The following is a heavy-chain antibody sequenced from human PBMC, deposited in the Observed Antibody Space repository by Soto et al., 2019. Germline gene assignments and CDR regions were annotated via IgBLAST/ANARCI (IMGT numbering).Heavy chain of an antibody. CDR1: GGSISSGSYY. V-gene: IGHV4-39*01. J-gene: IGHJ5*02. D-gene: IGHD6-6*01. CDR3: ARHGEYSSSAGWFDP. Sequence: QLQLQESGPGRGKPSETLSLTCTVSGGSISSGSYYWGWIRQPPGKGLEWIGSICYSGSTYYNPSLKSRVTIAVATATSPSSLTLSSVTAADTAVYYCARHGEYSSSAGWFDPWGQGTLVTVSS. CDR2: ICYSGST.